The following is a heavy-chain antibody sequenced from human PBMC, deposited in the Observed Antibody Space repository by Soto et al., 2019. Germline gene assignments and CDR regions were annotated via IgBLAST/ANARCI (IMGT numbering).Heavy chain of an antibody. J-gene: IGHJ6*02. CDR3: AASIFYYGMDV. CDR1: GYTFTNYW. Sequence: GESLKISCKGSGYTFTNYWIGWVRQMPGKGPEWMGIISPGDSDTKYNPSFQGQVTISADKSITTTYLQWSSLKASDTAIYYCAASIFYYGMDVWGQGTTVTVSS. CDR2: ISPGDSDT. V-gene: IGHV5-51*01.